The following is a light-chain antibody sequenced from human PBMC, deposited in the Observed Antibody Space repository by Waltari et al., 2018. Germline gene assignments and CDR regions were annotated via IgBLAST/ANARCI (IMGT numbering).Light chain of an antibody. CDR2: DVT. J-gene: IGLJ2*01. V-gene: IGLV2-14*03. CDR3: SSFTSSTTGI. CDR1: SSDSGGYYL. Sequence: SALTQPDSVSGPPGQSIPISRSGLSSDSGGYYLFPWYQQHPGEAPNVIISDVTNPPSGVSNRFSGSKSGSSASLTISGLQPEDEADYYCSSFTSSTTGIFGGGTKLTVL.